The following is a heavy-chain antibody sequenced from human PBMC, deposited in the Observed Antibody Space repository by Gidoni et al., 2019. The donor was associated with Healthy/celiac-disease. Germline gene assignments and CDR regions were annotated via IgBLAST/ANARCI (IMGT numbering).Heavy chain of an antibody. V-gene: IGHV1-69*01. CDR3: ARALLASYYYDSSGYYANDY. D-gene: IGHD3-22*01. Sequence: QVQLVQSGAAVNKPGSSVKVSCKASGGTFSRYAIGWVRTAPGPGLWWMGGIIPIFSTANYAQKFQGRVTITADESTSTAYMELSSLRSEDTAVYYCARALLASYYYDSSGYYANDYWGQGTLVTVSS. J-gene: IGHJ4*02. CDR1: GGTFSRYA. CDR2: IIPIFSTA.